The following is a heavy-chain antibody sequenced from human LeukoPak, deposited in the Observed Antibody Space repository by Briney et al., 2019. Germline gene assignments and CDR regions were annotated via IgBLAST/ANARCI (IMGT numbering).Heavy chain of an antibody. CDR2: IRYDGSNK. J-gene: IGHJ4*02. V-gene: IGHV3-30*02. D-gene: IGHD1-26*01. Sequence: LAGGSLRLSCAASGFTFSSYGMHWVRQAPGKGLEWVAFIRYDGSNKYYADSVKGRFTISRDNSKNTLYLQMNSLRAEDTAVYYCAKDKKWELSSEPDYGGQGTLVAVSS. CDR3: AKDKKWELSSEPDY. CDR1: GFTFSSYG.